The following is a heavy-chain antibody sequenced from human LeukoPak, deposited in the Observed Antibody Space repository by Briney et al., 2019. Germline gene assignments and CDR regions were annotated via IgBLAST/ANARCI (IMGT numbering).Heavy chain of an antibody. D-gene: IGHD5-12*01. CDR2: IFYSGST. CDR3: ARRRIVATIDY. J-gene: IGHJ4*02. Sequence: YYMSWIRQAPGKGLEWIGSIFYSGSTYYNPSLKSRVTISVDTSKNQFSLKLSSVTAADTAVYYCARRRIVATIDYWGQGTLVTVSS. V-gene: IGHV4-39*01. CDR1: YY.